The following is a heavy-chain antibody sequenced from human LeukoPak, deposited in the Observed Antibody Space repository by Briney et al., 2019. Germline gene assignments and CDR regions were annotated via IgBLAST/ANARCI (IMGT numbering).Heavy chain of an antibody. V-gene: IGHV4-59*11. J-gene: IGHJ4*02. CDR2: IYYSGTT. Sequence: SETLSLTCTVSGGSISSHYWSWIRQPPGKGLEWIGCIYYSGTTNYNPSLKSRVTISVDTSKNQFSLKLSSVTAADTAVYYCARDIVVAGLDYWGQGTLVTVSS. D-gene: IGHD2-15*01. CDR3: ARDIVVAGLDY. CDR1: GGSISSHY.